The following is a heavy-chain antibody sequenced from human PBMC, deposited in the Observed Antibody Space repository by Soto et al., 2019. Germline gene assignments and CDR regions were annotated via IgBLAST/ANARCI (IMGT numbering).Heavy chain of an antibody. D-gene: IGHD5-18*01. CDR3: ARVQGGGGAMVHNY. CDR1: GGSISSGDYY. Sequence: QVQLQESGPGLVKPSQTLSLTCTVSGGSISSGDYYWSWIRQPPGKGLEWIGYIYYSGSTSYNPSLKRRVTISVDTSKNQFSLKLSSVPAADTAVYYCARVQGGGGAMVHNYWGQGTLVTVSS. V-gene: IGHV4-30-4*01. J-gene: IGHJ4*02. CDR2: IYYSGST.